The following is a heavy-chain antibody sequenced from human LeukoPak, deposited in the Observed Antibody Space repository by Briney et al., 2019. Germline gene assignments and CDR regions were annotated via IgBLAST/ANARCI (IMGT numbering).Heavy chain of an antibody. V-gene: IGHV3-15*01. CDR3: TTLSYDVHY. J-gene: IGHJ4*02. D-gene: IGHD3-3*01. CDR1: GFIFRNAY. CDR2: IKSNPDGGTA. Sequence: GGSLRLSCGASGFIFRNAYMTWVRQAPGKGLEWVGRIKSNPDGGTADYGAAVKGRFTISRNDSRNILYLQLRNVRAEDTAVYYCTTLSYDVHYWGQGTLVTVSS.